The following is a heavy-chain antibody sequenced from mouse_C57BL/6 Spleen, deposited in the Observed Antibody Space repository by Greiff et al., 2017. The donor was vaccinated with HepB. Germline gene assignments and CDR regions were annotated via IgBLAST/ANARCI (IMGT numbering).Heavy chain of an antibody. V-gene: IGHV1-59*01. D-gene: IGHD2-5*01. J-gene: IGHJ1*03. CDR3: ARLGMSNYWYFDV. CDR2: IDPSDSYT. CDR1: GYTFTSYW. Sequence: QVQLQQPGAELVRPGTSVKLSCKASGYTFTSYWMHWVKQRPGQGLEWIGVIDPSDSYTNYNQKFKGKATLTVDTSSSTAYMQLSSLTSEDSAVYYCARLGMSNYWYFDVWGTGTTVTVSS.